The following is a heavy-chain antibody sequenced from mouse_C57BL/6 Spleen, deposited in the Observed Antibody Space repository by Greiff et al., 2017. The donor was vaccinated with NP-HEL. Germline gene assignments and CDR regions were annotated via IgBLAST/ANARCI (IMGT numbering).Heavy chain of an antibody. CDR1: GYTFTSYW. Sequence: QVQLQQPGAVLVMPGASVKLSCKASGYTFTSYWMHWVKQRPGQGLEWIGEIDPSDSYTNYNQKFKGKSTLTVDKSSSTAYMQLSSLTSEDSAVYYCARSRQLRLLYYFDYWGQGTTLTVSS. V-gene: IGHV1-69*01. J-gene: IGHJ2*01. CDR3: ARSRQLRLLYYFDY. CDR2: IDPSDSYT. D-gene: IGHD3-2*02.